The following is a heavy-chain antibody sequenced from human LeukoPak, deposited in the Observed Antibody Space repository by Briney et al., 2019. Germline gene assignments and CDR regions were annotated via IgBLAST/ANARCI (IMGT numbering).Heavy chain of an antibody. Sequence: GESLKISCKGSGYSFTSYWIGWVRQVPGKGLEWMGIIYPGDSDTRYSPSFQGQVTISADKSISTAYLQWSSLKASDTAMYYCARTYYYDSSGYYSEPYFDYWGQGTLVTVSS. CDR1: GYSFTSYW. J-gene: IGHJ4*02. D-gene: IGHD3-22*01. CDR2: IYPGDSDT. CDR3: ARTYYYDSSGYYSEPYFDY. V-gene: IGHV5-51*01.